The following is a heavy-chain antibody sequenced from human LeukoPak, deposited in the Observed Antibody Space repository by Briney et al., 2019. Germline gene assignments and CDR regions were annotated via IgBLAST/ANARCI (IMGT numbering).Heavy chain of an antibody. CDR1: GGSVSSGSYY. D-gene: IGHD5-12*01. Sequence: PSETLSLTCTVSGGSVSSGSYYWSWIRQPPGKGLEWIGYIYYSGSTNYNPSLKSRVTISVDTSKNQFSLKLNSVTAADTAIYYCATHRRSGSGGSENAFEIWGQGTMVTVSS. V-gene: IGHV4-61*01. J-gene: IGHJ3*02. CDR3: ATHRRSGSGGSENAFEI. CDR2: IYYSGST.